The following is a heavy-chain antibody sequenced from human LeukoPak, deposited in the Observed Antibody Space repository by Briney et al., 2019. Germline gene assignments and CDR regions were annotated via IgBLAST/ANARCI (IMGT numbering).Heavy chain of an antibody. J-gene: IGHJ6*02. D-gene: IGHD4-17*01. Sequence: QAGRSLRLSCAASGFTFDDYAMPWVRQAPGKGLEWVSGISWNSGSIGYADSVKGRFTISRDNAKNSLYLQMNSLRAEDTALYYCAKDMPTDYYYGMDVWGQGTTVTVSS. V-gene: IGHV3-9*01. CDR1: GFTFDDYA. CDR2: ISWNSGSI. CDR3: AKDMPTDYYYGMDV.